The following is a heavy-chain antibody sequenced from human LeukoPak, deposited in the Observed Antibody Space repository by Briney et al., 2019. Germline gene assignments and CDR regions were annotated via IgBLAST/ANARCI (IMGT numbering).Heavy chain of an antibody. CDR1: GFTFSSYE. V-gene: IGHV3-48*03. CDR3: ARPHKLELGRDFDY. J-gene: IGHJ4*02. Sequence: GGSLRLSCAASGFTFSSYEMNWVRQAPGKGLEWVSYISSSGSTIYYADSVKGRFTISRDNSKNTLYLQMNSLRAEDTAVYYCARPHKLELGRDFDYWGQGTLVTVSS. CDR2: ISSSGSTI. D-gene: IGHD1-7*01.